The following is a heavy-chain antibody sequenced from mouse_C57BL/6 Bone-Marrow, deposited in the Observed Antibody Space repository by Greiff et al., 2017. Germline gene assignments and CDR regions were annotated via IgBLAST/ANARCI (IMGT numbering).Heavy chain of an antibody. CDR2: ISYDGSN. CDR3: ARDRDYDGSSYGVYCDY. J-gene: IGHJ2*01. CDR1: GYSITSGYY. V-gene: IGHV3-6*01. D-gene: IGHD1-1*01. Sequence: LMESGPGLVKPSQSLSLTCSVTGYSITSGYYWNWIRPFPGNKLEWMGYISYDGSNNYNPSLNNRISITRHPSKNQFFLKLNSVTTEDTATYYCARDRDYDGSSYGVYCDYWGQGTTLTVSS.